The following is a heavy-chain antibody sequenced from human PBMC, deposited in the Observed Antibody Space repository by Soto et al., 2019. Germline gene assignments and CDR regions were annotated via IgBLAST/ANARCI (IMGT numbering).Heavy chain of an antibody. CDR1: GDSISSYY. Sequence: SETLSLTCAVSGDSISSYYCMWIRQPPGKGLESIGYLYYGRSANYNPSLKSRVTLSVDTSTNQFSLELSSVTAADTAVYYCASIYDSSGYYYGNNWFDPWGQGTLVTVSS. CDR3: ASIYDSSGYYYGNNWFDP. J-gene: IGHJ5*02. V-gene: IGHV4-59*12. CDR2: LYYGRSA. D-gene: IGHD3-22*01.